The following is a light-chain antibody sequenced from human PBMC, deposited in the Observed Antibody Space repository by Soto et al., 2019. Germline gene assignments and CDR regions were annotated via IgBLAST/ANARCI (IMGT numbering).Light chain of an antibody. V-gene: IGLV3-21*04. CDR3: QVWDDSSDHPYV. CDR2: FDN. CDR1: DIGSKS. J-gene: IGLJ1*01. Sequence: SYELTQPPSVSVAPGETAGITCGGNDIGSKSVHWYQQKPGQAPVLVIYFDNDRPSGIHERFSGSNSGNTATLTISRVEVGDEADYYCQVWDDSSDHPYVFGAGTKLTVL.